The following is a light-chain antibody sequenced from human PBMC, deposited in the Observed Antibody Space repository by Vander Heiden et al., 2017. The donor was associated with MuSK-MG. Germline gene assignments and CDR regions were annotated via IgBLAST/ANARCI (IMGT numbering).Light chain of an antibody. CDR3: QQLNNYPYT. J-gene: IGKJ2*01. CDR1: QGISSY. V-gene: IGKV1-9*01. CDR2: GAS. Sequence: DIQLTQSPSFLSASVGDRVTITCRASQGISSYLAWYQQKPGKAPKLLIYGASTLQSGVPSRFSGSGSGTEFTLTISSLHPEDFATYYCQQLNNYPYTFGQGTKLEIK.